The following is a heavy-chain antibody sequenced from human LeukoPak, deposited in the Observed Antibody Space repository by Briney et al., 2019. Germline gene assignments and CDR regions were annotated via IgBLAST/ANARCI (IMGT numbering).Heavy chain of an antibody. CDR2: IVVGSGNT. CDR3: AADRAVVAAKTTVTGFDP. V-gene: IGHV1-58*02. D-gene: IGHD4-17*01. Sequence: TSVKVSCKASGFTFTSSAMQWVRQARGQRLEWIGWIVVGSGNTNYAQKFQERVTITRDMSTSTAYMELSSLRSEVTAVYYCAADRAVVAAKTTVTGFDPWGQGTLVTVSS. J-gene: IGHJ5*02. CDR1: GFTFTSSA.